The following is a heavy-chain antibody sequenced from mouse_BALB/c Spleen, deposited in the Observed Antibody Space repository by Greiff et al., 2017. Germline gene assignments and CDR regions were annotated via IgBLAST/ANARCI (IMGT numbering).Heavy chain of an antibody. Sequence: QVQLQQSGAELARPGASVKLSCKASGYTFTSYWMQWVKQRPGQGLEWIGAIYPGDGDTRYTQKFKGKATLTADKSSSTAYMQLSSLASEDSAVYYCARQGRDYAMDYWGQGTSVTVSS. D-gene: IGHD3-2*01. V-gene: IGHV1-87*01. CDR2: IYPGDGDT. CDR3: ARQGRDYAMDY. CDR1: GYTFTSYW. J-gene: IGHJ4*01.